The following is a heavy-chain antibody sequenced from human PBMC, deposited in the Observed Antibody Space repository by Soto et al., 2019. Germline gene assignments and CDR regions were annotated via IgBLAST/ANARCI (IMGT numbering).Heavy chain of an antibody. D-gene: IGHD3-3*01. CDR2: ISSNGGST. CDR3: ARGTYHDFWSGSLDAFDI. CDR1: GFTFSTYA. V-gene: IGHV3-64*01. Sequence: GGSLRLSCAASGFTFSTYAMHWVRQAPGKALEYVSAISSNGGSTYYANSVKGRFTVSRDNSKNTLFLQMGSLRAEDMAVYYCARGTYHDFWSGSLDAFDIWGQGTMVTVSS. J-gene: IGHJ3*02.